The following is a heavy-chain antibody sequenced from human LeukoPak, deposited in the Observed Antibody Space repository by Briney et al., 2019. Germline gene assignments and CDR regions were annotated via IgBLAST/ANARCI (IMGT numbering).Heavy chain of an antibody. D-gene: IGHD1-26*01. J-gene: IGHJ4*02. CDR1: GFTFSSYS. Sequence: GGSLRLSCAASGFTFSSYSMNWVRQAPGKGLEWVSSISSSSSYIYYADSVKGRFTISRDNAKNSLYLQMNSLRAEDTAVYYYARALGWELLRYYFDYWGRGTLVTVSS. CDR2: ISSSSSYI. V-gene: IGHV3-21*01. CDR3: ARALGWELLRYYFDY.